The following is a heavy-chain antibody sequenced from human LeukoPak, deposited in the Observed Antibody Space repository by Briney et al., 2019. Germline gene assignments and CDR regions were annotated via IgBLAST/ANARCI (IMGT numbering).Heavy chain of an antibody. CDR2: ISYDGSNK. D-gene: IGHD3-10*01. V-gene: IGHV3-30*18. CDR3: AKGGVIANV. CDR1: GFTFSSYG. J-gene: IGHJ6*02. Sequence: PGGSLRLSCAASGFTFSSYGMHWVRQAPGKELEWVAVISYDGSNKYYADSVKGRFTISRDNSKNTLYLQMNSLRAEDTAVYYCAKGGVIANVWGQGTTVTVSS.